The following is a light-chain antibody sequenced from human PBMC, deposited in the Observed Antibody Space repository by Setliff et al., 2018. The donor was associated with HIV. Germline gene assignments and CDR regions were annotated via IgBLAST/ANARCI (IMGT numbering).Light chain of an antibody. V-gene: IGLV2-8*01. CDR3: SSYAGSSNFVI. J-gene: IGLJ2*01. CDR1: SSDIGDLNY. Sequence: QSALTQHPSASGSPGQSVTISCTGTSSDIGDLNYVSWYQQHPGKAPKLMIYEVNKRPSGVPGRFSGSKSGNTASLTVSGLQADDEADYYCSSYAGSSNFVIFGGGTKGTVL. CDR2: EVN.